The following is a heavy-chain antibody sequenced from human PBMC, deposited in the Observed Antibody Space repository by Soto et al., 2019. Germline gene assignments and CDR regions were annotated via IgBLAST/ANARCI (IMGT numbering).Heavy chain of an antibody. CDR3: VRGGSTCAS. CDR2: IKPDESEK. J-gene: IGHJ4*02. Sequence: EVQLVESGGGLVQPGGSLRLSCTASGFTFSDSWMPWVRQAPGKGLEWVARIKPDESEKNYADSVKGRFSISRDNAKNSMDMQMESLRGENTAVYYWVRGGSTCASWGKGTLVTVSS. V-gene: IGHV3-7*01. D-gene: IGHD2-2*01. CDR1: GFTFSDSW.